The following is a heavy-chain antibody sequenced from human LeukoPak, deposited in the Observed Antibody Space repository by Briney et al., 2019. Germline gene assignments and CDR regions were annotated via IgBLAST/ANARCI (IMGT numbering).Heavy chain of an antibody. CDR1: GGSISSSSYY. CDR3: ARQRPPYYYDSSGYYRRTSDAFDI. J-gene: IGHJ3*02. CDR2: IYYSGST. D-gene: IGHD3-22*01. Sequence: PSETLSLTCTVSGGSISSSSYYWGWIRQPPGKGLEWIGSIYYSGSTYYNPSLKSRVTISVDTSKNQFSLKLSSVTAADTAVYYCARQRPPYYYDSSGYYRRTSDAFDIWGQGTMVTVSS. V-gene: IGHV4-39*01.